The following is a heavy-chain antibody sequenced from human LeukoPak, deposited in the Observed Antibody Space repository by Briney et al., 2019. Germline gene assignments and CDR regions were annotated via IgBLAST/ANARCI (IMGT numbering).Heavy chain of an antibody. V-gene: IGHV1-2*02. Sequence: ASVRVSCKSSGYTFSGYYMHWVRQAPGQGLGWMGWINPNSGGTNYAQEFQGRVTMTRDTSISTAYMELSRLRFDDTAVYYCARVTGYYYESTGYYHHAFDIWGQGTMVTVSS. CDR3: ARVTGYYYESTGYYHHAFDI. J-gene: IGHJ3*02. D-gene: IGHD3-22*01. CDR2: INPNSGGT. CDR1: GYTFSGYY.